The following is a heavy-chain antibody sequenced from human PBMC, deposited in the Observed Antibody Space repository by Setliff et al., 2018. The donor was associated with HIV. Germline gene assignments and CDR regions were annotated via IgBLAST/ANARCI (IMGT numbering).Heavy chain of an antibody. D-gene: IGHD3-22*01. V-gene: IGHV3-64*04. CDR2: ISSNGGST. CDR1: GFTFKNAW. J-gene: IGHJ4*02. CDR3: AKDRYYDSSGSPFDY. Sequence: LRLSCAASGFTFKNAWMNWVRQAPGKGLEYVSAISSNGGSTYYADSVKGRFTISRDNSKNTLYLQMNSLRAEDTAVYYCAKDRYYDSSGSPFDYWGQGTLVTVSS.